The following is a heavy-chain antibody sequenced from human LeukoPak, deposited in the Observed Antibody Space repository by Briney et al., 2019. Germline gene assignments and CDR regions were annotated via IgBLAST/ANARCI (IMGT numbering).Heavy chain of an antibody. CDR1: GFTFSNYA. J-gene: IGHJ4*02. CDR3: AKPSEIEWVRLPLAF. D-gene: IGHD5-12*01. CDR2: ISGCGGGA. Sequence: GGSLRLPCAASGFTFSNYAMNWVRQAPGRGGEWVAVISGCGGGAYYADSVKGRFTISRDNSKTTLYLQLNSLRAEYTAVYYCAKPSEIEWVRLPLAFWGQGTLVTVSS. V-gene: IGHV3-23*01.